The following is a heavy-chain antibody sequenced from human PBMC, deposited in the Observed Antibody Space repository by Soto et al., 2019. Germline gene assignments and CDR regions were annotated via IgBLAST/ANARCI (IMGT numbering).Heavy chain of an antibody. CDR3: AKEGYCGGDCYAEYFQH. D-gene: IGHD2-21*02. CDR2: VSYDGSNK. J-gene: IGHJ1*01. CDR1: GFTLSSYG. Sequence: QVQLVESGGGVVQPGRSLRLSCAASGFTLSSYGMHCVRQAPGKGLEWVAVVSYDGSNKYYADSVKGRFTISRDNSKNTLYLQMNSLRAEDTAVYYCAKEGYCGGDCYAEYFQHWGQGTLVTVSS. V-gene: IGHV3-30*18.